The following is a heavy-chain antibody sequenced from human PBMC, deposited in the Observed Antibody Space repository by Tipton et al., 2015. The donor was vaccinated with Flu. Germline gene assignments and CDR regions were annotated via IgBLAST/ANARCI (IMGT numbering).Heavy chain of an antibody. CDR3: ARDLRGYSGYTGGDAFDM. CDR2: VYPSGST. J-gene: IGHJ3*02. V-gene: IGHV4-61*02. Sequence: TLSLTCTVSGGSISSGSYYWTWIRQPAGKGLEWIGRVYPSGSTNYNPSLKSRVTISVDTSKNQFSLTLTSVTAADTAVYYCARDLRGYSGYTGGDAFDMWGRGIMVFVSS. CDR1: GGSISSGSYY. D-gene: IGHD5-12*01.